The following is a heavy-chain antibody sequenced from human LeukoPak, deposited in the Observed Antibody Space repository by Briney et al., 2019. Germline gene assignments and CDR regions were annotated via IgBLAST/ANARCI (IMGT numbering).Heavy chain of an antibody. Sequence: GGSLRLSCEASGFSFSNHWMGWVRQAPGRGLECVANIKHDGSGKGYVDSVRGRFTSSRDNAKNSVYLEMSSLRAEDTAVYYCAKWRWRQSEYEDWGQGTLVTVSS. D-gene: IGHD5-24*01. V-gene: IGHV3-7*01. CDR3: AKWRWRQSEYED. J-gene: IGHJ4*02. CDR1: GFSFSNHW. CDR2: IKHDGSGK.